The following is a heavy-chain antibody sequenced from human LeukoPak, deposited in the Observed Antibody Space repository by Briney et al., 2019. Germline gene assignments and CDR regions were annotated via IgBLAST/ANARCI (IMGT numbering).Heavy chain of an antibody. CDR2: ISSSSSYI. D-gene: IGHD3-22*01. Sequence: PGGSLRLSCAASGFTFSSYSMNWVRQAPGKGPEWVSSISSSSSYIYYADSVKGRFTISRDNAKNSLYLQMNSLRAEDTAVYYCARGGGYYDSSGYYYVGYYFDYWGQGTLVTVSS. J-gene: IGHJ4*02. CDR1: GFTFSSYS. V-gene: IGHV3-21*01. CDR3: ARGGGYYDSSGYYYVGYYFDY.